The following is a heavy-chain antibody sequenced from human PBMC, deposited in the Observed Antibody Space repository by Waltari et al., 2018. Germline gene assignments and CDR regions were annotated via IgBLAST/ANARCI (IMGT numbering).Heavy chain of an antibody. CDR3: ARDLGDYPPDAFDI. V-gene: IGHV3-48*04. CDR2: ISSSSSTI. CDR1: GFTFSSYS. D-gene: IGHD4-17*01. Sequence: EVQLVESGGGLVQPGGSLRLSCAAPGFTFSSYSMNWVRQAPGKGLEWVSYISSSSSTIYYADSVKGRFTISRDNAKNSLYLQMNSLRAEDTAVYYCARDLGDYPPDAFDIWGQGTMVTVSS. J-gene: IGHJ3*02.